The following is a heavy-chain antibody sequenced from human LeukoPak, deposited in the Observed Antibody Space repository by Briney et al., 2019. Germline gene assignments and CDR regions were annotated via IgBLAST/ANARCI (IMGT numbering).Heavy chain of an antibody. CDR3: AKDQVPGDYSYKLPY. Sequence: LSLTCAVYGGSFSDYYWSWVRQAPGKGLEWVAVILYDGSDKYYADSVKGRFTISRDNSKNTLYLQMNSLRAEDTAVYYCAKDQVPGDYSYKLPYWGQGTLVTVSS. J-gene: IGHJ4*02. V-gene: IGHV3-30*18. CDR1: GGSFSDYY. D-gene: IGHD4-17*01. CDR2: ILYDGSDK.